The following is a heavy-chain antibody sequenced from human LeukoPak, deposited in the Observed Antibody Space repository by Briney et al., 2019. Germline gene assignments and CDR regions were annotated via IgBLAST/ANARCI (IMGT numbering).Heavy chain of an antibody. CDR1: GGTFSSYA. V-gene: IGHV1-69*05. Sequence: SVKVSCKASGGTFSSYAISWVRQAPGQGLEWMGGIIPIFGTANYAQKFQGRVTITTDESTSTAYMELSSLGSEDTAVYYCASRSKGRFLEWLPFDPWGQGTLVTVSS. J-gene: IGHJ5*02. D-gene: IGHD3-3*01. CDR3: ASRSKGRFLEWLPFDP. CDR2: IIPIFGTA.